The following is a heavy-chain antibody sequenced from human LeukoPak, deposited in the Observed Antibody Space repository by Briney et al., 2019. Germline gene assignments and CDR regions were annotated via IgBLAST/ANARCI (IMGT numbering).Heavy chain of an antibody. J-gene: IGHJ4*02. Sequence: SETLSLTCTVSGGSISSYYWSWIRQPPGKGLEWIGYIYYGGSTNYNPSLKSRVTISVDTSKNQFSLKLSSVTAADTAVYYCAATSPHLLRYFDWLPGVIDYWGQGTLVTVSS. D-gene: IGHD3-9*01. CDR1: GGSISSYY. CDR2: IYYGGST. CDR3: AATSPHLLRYFDWLPGVIDY. V-gene: IGHV4-59*01.